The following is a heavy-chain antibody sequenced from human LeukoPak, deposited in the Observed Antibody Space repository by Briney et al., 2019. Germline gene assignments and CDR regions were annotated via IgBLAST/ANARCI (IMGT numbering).Heavy chain of an antibody. J-gene: IGHJ6*04. D-gene: IGHD3-3*01. Sequence: PGGSLRLSCAASGFTFSSYSMNWVRQAPGKGLEWVSYISSSSSTIYYADSVKGRFTISRDNAKNSLYLQMNSLRAEDTAVYYCARGEYVLRFLEWPVDVWGKGTTVTVSS. CDR2: ISSSSSTI. V-gene: IGHV3-48*01. CDR3: ARGEYVLRFLEWPVDV. CDR1: GFTFSSYS.